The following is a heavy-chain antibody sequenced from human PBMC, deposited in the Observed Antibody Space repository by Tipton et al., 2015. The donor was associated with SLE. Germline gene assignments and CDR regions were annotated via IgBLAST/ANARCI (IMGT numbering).Heavy chain of an antibody. D-gene: IGHD6-6*01. Sequence: SLRLSCATSGFTFSSYEMNWVRQAPGKGLEWISYISGSAETIYYADSVRGRFTISRDNAKRSLYLQMNSLRAEDTAVYYCARDRSIEDTFGIWGQGTMVTVSS. CDR3: ARDRSIEDTFGI. V-gene: IGHV3-48*03. CDR1: GFTFSSYE. CDR2: ISGSAETI. J-gene: IGHJ3*02.